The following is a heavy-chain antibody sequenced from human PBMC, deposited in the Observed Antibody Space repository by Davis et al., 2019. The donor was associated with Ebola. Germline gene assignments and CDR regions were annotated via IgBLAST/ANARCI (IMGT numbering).Heavy chain of an antibody. CDR1: GGSFSGYY. V-gene: IGHV4-34*01. J-gene: IGHJ4*02. D-gene: IGHD6-6*01. CDR2: INHSGST. CDR3: ARRGSSSFGY. Sequence: SETLSLTCAVYGGSFSGYYWSWIRQPPGKGLEWIGEINHSGSTNYNPSLKSRVTILVDTSKNQFSLKLSSVTAADTAVYYCARRGSSSFGYWGQGTLVTVSS.